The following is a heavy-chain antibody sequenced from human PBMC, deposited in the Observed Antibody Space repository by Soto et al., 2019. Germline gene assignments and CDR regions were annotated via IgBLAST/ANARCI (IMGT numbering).Heavy chain of an antibody. CDR1: GGTVASSHW. V-gene: IGHV4-4*01. CDR2: VYHTGDT. J-gene: IGHJ5*02. D-gene: IGHD2-21*02. Sequence: LSLTCGVSGGTVASSHWWSWVRRSPGRGLEWIGNVYHTGDTNFNPSLQSRVTFSVDKSNNQFSLRLTSVTAADTAVYFCAREIVTAGGNNYFDPWGPGTLVTVSS. CDR3: AREIVTAGGNNYFDP.